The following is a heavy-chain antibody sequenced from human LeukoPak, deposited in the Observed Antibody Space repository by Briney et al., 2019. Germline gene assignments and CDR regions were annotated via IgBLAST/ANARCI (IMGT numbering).Heavy chain of an antibody. J-gene: IGHJ4*02. CDR2: VSFGGDT. Sequence: SETLSLTCTVSGASISSSRSYGAWIRQPPGKGLEWIASVSFGGDTYYNPSLKSRVTISVDTSKNMFSLRLTSVTAADTAVYYCARVQGRDGYSDYWGQGILVIVSA. D-gene: IGHD5-24*01. CDR1: GASISSSRSY. CDR3: ARVQGRDGYSDY. V-gene: IGHV4-39*07.